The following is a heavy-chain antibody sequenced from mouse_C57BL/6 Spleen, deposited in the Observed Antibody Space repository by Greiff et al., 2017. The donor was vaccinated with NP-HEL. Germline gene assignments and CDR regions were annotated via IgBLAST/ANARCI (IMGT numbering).Heavy chain of an antibody. CDR1: GFTFSDYG. J-gene: IGHJ4*01. CDR2: ISSGSSTI. D-gene: IGHD1-1*01. Sequence: EVQRVESGGGLVKPGGSLKLSCAASGFTFSDYGMHWVRQAPEKGLEWVAYISSGSSTIYYADTVKGRFTISRDNAKNTLFLQMTSLRSEDTAMYYCARRGTTVVYYYAMDYWGQGTSVTVSS. CDR3: ARRGTTVVYYYAMDY. V-gene: IGHV5-17*01.